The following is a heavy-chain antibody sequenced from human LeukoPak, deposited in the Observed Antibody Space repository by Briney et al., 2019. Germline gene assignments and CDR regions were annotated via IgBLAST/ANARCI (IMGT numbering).Heavy chain of an antibody. CDR1: GFTFSSYS. Sequence: GGSLRLSCAASGFTFSSYSMNWVRQAPGKGLQWVSVIYSGGSTYYADSVKGRFTISRDNSKNTLYLQMNSLRAEDTAVYYCARGLAVAEYYYGMDVWGQGTTVTVSS. CDR2: IYSGGST. CDR3: ARGLAVAEYYYGMDV. D-gene: IGHD6-19*01. V-gene: IGHV3-53*01. J-gene: IGHJ6*02.